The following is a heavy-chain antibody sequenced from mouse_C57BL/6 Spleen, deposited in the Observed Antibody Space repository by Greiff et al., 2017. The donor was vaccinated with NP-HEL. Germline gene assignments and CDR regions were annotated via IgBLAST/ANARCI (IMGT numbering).Heavy chain of an antibody. CDR1: GYTFTSYW. CDR3: ARGKGHSWFAC. V-gene: IGHV1-52*01. D-gene: IGHD3-3*01. Sequence: VQLQQPGAELVRPGSSVKLSCKASGYTFTSYWMQWVKQRPIQGLEWIGNIDPSDSETHYNQKFKDKATLTVDKSSSTAYMQLSSLTSEDSAVYYCARGKGHSWFACWGKVTLVTVAA. CDR2: IDPSDSET. J-gene: IGHJ3*01.